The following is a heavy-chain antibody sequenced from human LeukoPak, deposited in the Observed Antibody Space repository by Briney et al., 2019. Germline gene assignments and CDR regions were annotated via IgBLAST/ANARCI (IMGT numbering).Heavy chain of an antibody. CDR3: AGVVEVPAATGLWFDP. CDR2: IYTSGTT. CDR1: GGSISTYY. J-gene: IGHJ5*02. D-gene: IGHD2-2*01. Sequence: SETLSLTCTVSGGSISTYYWSWIRQPAGKGLEWIGRIYTSGTTNYSPSLKSRVTISVDKSKDQFSLKLSSVTAADTAVYYCAGVVEVPAATGLWFDPWGQGTLVTVSS. V-gene: IGHV4-4*07.